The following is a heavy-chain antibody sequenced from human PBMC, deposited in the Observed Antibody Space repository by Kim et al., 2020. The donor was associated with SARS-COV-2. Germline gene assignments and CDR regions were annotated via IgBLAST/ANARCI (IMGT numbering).Heavy chain of an antibody. CDR3: ARDIPFGGVVINGMDV. CDR1: GFTFSSYG. J-gene: IGHJ6*01. V-gene: IGHV3-33*01. D-gene: IGHD3-3*01. Sequence: GGSLRLSCAASGFTFSSYGMHWVRQAPGKGLEWVVVIWYDGSNKYYADSVKGRFTISRDNSKNTLYLQMNSLRAEDTAVYYCARDIPFGGVVINGMDVWG. CDR2: IWYDGSNK.